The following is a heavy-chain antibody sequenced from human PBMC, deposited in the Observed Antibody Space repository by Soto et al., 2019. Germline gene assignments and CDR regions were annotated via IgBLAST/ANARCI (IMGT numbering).Heavy chain of an antibody. CDR1: GGSISSSNW. CDR2: IYHSGST. Sequence: SETLSLTCAVSGGSISSSNWWSWVRQPPGKGLEWIGEIYHSGSTNYNPSLKSRVTISVDKSKNQFSLKLSSVTAADTAVYYCARDGNYDFWSGYYPDYYYYGMDVWGQGTTVT. V-gene: IGHV4-4*02. D-gene: IGHD3-3*01. CDR3: ARDGNYDFWSGYYPDYYYYGMDV. J-gene: IGHJ6*02.